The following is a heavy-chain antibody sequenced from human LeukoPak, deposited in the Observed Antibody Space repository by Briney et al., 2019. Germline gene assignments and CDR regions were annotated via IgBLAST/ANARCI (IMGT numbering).Heavy chain of an antibody. CDR1: GFTFSSYE. V-gene: IGHV3-48*03. CDR2: ISSSDSTI. D-gene: IGHD3-10*01. J-gene: IGHJ4*02. Sequence: GGSLRLSCAASGFTFSSYEMNWVRQAPGKGLEWVSYISSSDSTIYYADSVRGRFTISRDNAKNSLFLQMNSLRAEDTAVYYCVYGGALDYWGQGTLLTVSS. CDR3: VYGGALDY.